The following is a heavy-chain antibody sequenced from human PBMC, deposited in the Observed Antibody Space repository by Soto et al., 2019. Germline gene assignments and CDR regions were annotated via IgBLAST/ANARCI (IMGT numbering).Heavy chain of an antibody. CDR3: AKEFHSWNYFDY. Sequence: GESLRLSCPASGFTFSSSGMHWVRQAPGKGLEWVAVISYDGSNKFYADSVEGRFTISRDNFRNTLYLQMNSLRAEDTAVYYCAKEFHSWNYFDYWGQGTLVTVSS. D-gene: IGHD1-20*01. J-gene: IGHJ4*02. CDR1: GFTFSSSG. CDR2: ISYDGSNK. V-gene: IGHV3-30*18.